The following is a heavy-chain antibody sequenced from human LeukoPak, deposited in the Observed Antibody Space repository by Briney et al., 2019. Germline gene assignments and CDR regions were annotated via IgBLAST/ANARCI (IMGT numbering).Heavy chain of an antibody. V-gene: IGHV3-30*04. D-gene: IGHD2-2*01. Sequence: PGRTLRLSCAASGFTCSSYAMHRVRQAPGKGLEWVAVISYDGSNKYYADSVKGRFTISRDNSKNTLYLQMNSLRAEDTAVYYCARGAQHYFDYWGQGTLVTVSS. CDR1: GFTCSSYA. J-gene: IGHJ4*02. CDR3: ARGAQHYFDY. CDR2: ISYDGSNK.